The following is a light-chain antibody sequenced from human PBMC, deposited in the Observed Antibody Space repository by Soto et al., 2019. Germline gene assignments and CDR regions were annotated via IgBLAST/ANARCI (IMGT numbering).Light chain of an antibody. Sequence: DVVMTQSPLSLPVTLGQPASISCRSSQSLVYSDGNTYLSWYQQRPGQPPRRLIYRVSDRDSGVPDRFSGSGSGADFTLKISRVEAEDVGIYYCMQGTHWPRTFGQGTKVDIK. J-gene: IGKJ1*01. CDR1: QSLVYSDGNTY. CDR3: MQGTHWPRT. CDR2: RVS. V-gene: IGKV2-30*01.